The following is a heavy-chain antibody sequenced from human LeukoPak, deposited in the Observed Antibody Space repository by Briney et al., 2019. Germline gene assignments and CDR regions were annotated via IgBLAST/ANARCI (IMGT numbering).Heavy chain of an antibody. D-gene: IGHD3-22*01. CDR2: ISAYSGDT. CDR1: GYTFTSYG. Sequence: ASVKVSCKASGYTFTSYGISWVRQAPGQGLEWMGWISAYSGDTNYAQKLQGRVTMTTDTSTGTAYMELRSLSSDDTALYYCARAGYYDSRGYSDYWGQGTLVTVSS. V-gene: IGHV1-18*01. J-gene: IGHJ4*02. CDR3: ARAGYYDSRGYSDY.